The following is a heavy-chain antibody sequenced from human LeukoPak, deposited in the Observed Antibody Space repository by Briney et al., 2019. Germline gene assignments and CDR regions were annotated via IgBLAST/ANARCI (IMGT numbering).Heavy chain of an antibody. CDR1: GGSFSGYY. CDR2: INHSGGT. J-gene: IGHJ4*02. CDR3: ARSQVDRGFYYFDY. Sequence: SETLSLTCAVYGGSFSGYYWSWIRQPPGKGLEWLGEINHSGGTNYNPSLKSRVTISVDTSKNQFSLKLSSVPAADTAVYYCARSQVDRGFYYFDYWGQGTLVTVSS. V-gene: IGHV4-34*01. D-gene: IGHD5-12*01.